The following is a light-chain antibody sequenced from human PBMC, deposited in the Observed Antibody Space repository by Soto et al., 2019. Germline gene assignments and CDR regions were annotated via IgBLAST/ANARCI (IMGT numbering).Light chain of an antibody. Sequence: EIQMTQSPSSLSASVGARVTITCRASQSIKTYLNWYQQKPGNAPRLLIYDASSLQSGVPSTFSGSGSGPDFTLTISSLQPEDFATYYCQQCYTTPRTFGQGTRLEI. CDR1: QSIKTY. CDR2: DAS. V-gene: IGKV1-39*01. CDR3: QQCYTTPRT. J-gene: IGKJ5*01.